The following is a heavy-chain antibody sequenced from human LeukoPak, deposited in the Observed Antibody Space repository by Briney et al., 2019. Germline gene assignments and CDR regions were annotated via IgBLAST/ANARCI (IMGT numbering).Heavy chain of an antibody. CDR1: GFTFSSYA. D-gene: IGHD3-10*01. CDR3: ARGKTGSYYSRSYYMDV. CDR2: ISGSGGST. V-gene: IGHV3-23*01. J-gene: IGHJ6*03. Sequence: GGSLRLSCAASGFTFSSYAMSWVRQAPGKGLEWVSAISGSGGSTYYADSVKGRFTISRDNSKNTLYLQMNSLRAEDTAVYYCARGKTGSYYSRSYYMDVWGKGTTVTISS.